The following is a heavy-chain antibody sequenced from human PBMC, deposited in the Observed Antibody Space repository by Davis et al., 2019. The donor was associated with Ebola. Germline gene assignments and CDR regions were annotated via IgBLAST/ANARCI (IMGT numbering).Heavy chain of an antibody. Sequence: GESLKISCAASGFTFSSYSMNWVRQAPGKGLEWVSSISSSSSYIYYADSVKGRFTISRDNAKNSLYLQMNSLRAEDTAVYYCARVSGSYLPIGYWGQGTLVTVSS. J-gene: IGHJ4*02. CDR2: ISSSSSYI. V-gene: IGHV3-21*01. CDR3: ARVSGSYLPIGY. D-gene: IGHD1-26*01. CDR1: GFTFSSYS.